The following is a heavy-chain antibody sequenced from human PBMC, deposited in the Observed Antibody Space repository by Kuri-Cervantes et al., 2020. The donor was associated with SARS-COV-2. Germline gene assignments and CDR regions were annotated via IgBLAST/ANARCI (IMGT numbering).Heavy chain of an antibody. J-gene: IGHJ6*02. V-gene: IGHV3-13*01. Sequence: GGSLRLSCAASGFTFSSYDMHWVRQATGKGLEWVSAIGTAGDTYYPGSVKGRFTISRDNSKNTLYLQMNSLRAEDTAVYYCARDHLVAGTFYYGMDVWGQGTTVTVSS. D-gene: IGHD6-19*01. CDR2: IGTAGDT. CDR1: GFTFSSYD. CDR3: ARDHLVAGTFYYGMDV.